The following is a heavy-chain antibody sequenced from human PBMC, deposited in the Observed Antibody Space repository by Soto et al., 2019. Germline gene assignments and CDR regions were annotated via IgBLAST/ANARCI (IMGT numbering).Heavy chain of an antibody. V-gene: IGHV4-31*03. CDR1: EGSIRSGGYY. J-gene: IGHJ4*02. CDR3: ARGDVDIVATIRWCYFDY. Sequence: PSETLSLTCTVSEGSIRSGGYYWSWIRQHPGKGLELIGYIYDSGSTYFNPSLKSRVTISVDTSKNQFSLKLSSVTAADTAVYYCARGDVDIVATIRWCYFDYWGQGTLVTVSS. CDR2: IYDSGST. D-gene: IGHD5-12*01.